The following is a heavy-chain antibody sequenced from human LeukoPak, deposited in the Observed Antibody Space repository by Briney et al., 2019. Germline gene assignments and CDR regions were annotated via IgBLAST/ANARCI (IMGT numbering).Heavy chain of an antibody. Sequence: SETLSLTCTVSGGSISSYYWSWIRQPPGKGLEWIGYIYYSGSTNYNPSLKSRVTMSVDTSKNQFSLKLSSVTAADTAVYYCARVGVAAAAPFDYWGQGTLVTVSS. CDR3: ARVGVAAAAPFDY. D-gene: IGHD6-13*01. V-gene: IGHV4-59*12. CDR2: IYYSGST. J-gene: IGHJ4*02. CDR1: GGSISSYY.